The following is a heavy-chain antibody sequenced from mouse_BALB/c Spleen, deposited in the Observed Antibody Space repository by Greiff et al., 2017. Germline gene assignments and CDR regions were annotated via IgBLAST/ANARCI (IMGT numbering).Heavy chain of an antibody. D-gene: IGHD2-3*01. CDR1: GYTFTSYY. CDR2: IYPGDGST. Sequence: QVQLKESGPELVKPGASVKMSCKASGYTFTSYYIHWVKQRPGQGLEWIGWIYPGDGSTKYNEKFKGKTTLTADKSSSTAYMLLSSLTSEDSAIYFCATIYDGYPFDYWGQGTTLTVSS. V-gene: IGHV1S56*01. CDR3: ATIYDGYPFDY. J-gene: IGHJ2*01.